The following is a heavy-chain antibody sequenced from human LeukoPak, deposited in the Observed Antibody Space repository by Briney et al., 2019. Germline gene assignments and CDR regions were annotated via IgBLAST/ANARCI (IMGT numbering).Heavy chain of an antibody. D-gene: IGHD3-22*01. CDR1: GFTFSSYS. CDR3: ARWPGNYDSSGHFDY. V-gene: IGHV3-21*01. Sequence: GGSLRLSCAASGFTFSSYSMNWVRQAPGKGLEWVSSISSSSSYIYYADSVKGRFTISRDNAKNSLYLQMNSLRAEDTAVYYCARWPGNYDSSGHFDYWAREPWSPSPQ. J-gene: IGHJ4*02. CDR2: ISSSSSYI.